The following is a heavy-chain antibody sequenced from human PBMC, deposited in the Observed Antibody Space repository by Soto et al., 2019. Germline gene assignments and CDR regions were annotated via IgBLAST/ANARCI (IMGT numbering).Heavy chain of an antibody. D-gene: IGHD1-26*01. CDR1: GGSISSSSYY. V-gene: IGHV4-61*01. J-gene: IGHJ5*02. Sequence: PSETLSLTCTVSGGSISSSSYYWSWIRQPPGKGLEWIGYIYYSGSTNYNPSLKSRVTISVDTSKNQFSLKLSSVTAADTAVYYCARDLVGATVWFDPWGQGTLVTV. CDR3: ARDLVGATVWFDP. CDR2: IYYSGST.